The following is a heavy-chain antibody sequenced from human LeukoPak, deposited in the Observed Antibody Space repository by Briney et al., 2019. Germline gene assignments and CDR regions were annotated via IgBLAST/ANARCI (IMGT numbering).Heavy chain of an antibody. CDR3: ARYCSSTSCYFFDS. CDR1: AGSISSYY. D-gene: IGHD2-2*01. J-gene: IGHJ4*02. CDR2: VYYSGST. Sequence: SETLSLTCTVSAGSISSYYWSWIRQPPGKGLGWIGYVYYSGSTNYNPSLKSRVTISVDTSKNQFSLKLSSVTAADTAVYYCARYCSSTSCYFFDSWGQGTLVTVSS. V-gene: IGHV4-59*08.